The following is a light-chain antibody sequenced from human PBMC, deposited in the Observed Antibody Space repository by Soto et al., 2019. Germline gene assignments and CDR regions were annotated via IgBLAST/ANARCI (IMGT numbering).Light chain of an antibody. CDR3: GTWDISLDGGV. Sequence: QSVLTQPPSVSAAPGQKVTISCSGSSSNIGNNYVSWYQQLPGTAPKLLIYEDNKRPSGIPDRFSGSKSGTSATLGITGLQTGDEADYYCGTWDISLDGGVFGGGTKVTVL. CDR2: EDN. CDR1: SSNIGNNY. J-gene: IGLJ3*02. V-gene: IGLV1-51*02.